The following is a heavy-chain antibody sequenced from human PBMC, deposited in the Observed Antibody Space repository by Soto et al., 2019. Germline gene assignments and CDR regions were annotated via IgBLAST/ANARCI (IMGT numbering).Heavy chain of an antibody. Sequence: ETLSLSGPVSGASLNNYYWSWARQPAGKGLEWVGLIYTSGSTNYNPSLESRVTMSVDTHKNQFSLKLSSVTAADTAVYYCARGSLAPDYWGQGTLVTVSS. CDR2: IYTSGST. D-gene: IGHD6-13*01. V-gene: IGHV4-4*07. CDR1: GASLNNYY. CDR3: ARGSLAPDY. J-gene: IGHJ4*02.